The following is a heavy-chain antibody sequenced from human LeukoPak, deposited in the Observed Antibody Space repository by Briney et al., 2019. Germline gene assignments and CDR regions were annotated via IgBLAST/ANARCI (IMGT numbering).Heavy chain of an antibody. V-gene: IGHV3-7*01. Sequence: GGSLRLSCAASGFTFSSYWMSWVRQAPGKGLEWVANIKYDGSEKDYVDSVKGRFTISRDNAKNSLYLQMNSLRAEDTAVYYCARDIEAAGLFFGYWGQGTLVTVSS. CDR2: IKYDGSEK. D-gene: IGHD6-13*01. CDR1: GFTFSSYW. CDR3: ARDIEAAGLFFGY. J-gene: IGHJ4*02.